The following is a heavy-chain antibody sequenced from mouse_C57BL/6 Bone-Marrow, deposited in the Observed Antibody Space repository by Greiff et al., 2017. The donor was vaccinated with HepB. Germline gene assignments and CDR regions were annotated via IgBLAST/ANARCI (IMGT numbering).Heavy chain of an antibody. CDR3: ARGGTGPFAY. CDR1: GFTFSSYA. CDR2: ISDGGSYT. V-gene: IGHV5-4*03. J-gene: IGHJ3*01. D-gene: IGHD4-1*01. Sequence: DVMLVESGGGLVKPGGSLKLSCSASGFTFSSYAMSWVRQTPEKRLEWVATISDGGSYTYYPENVKGRFTISRDNAKNNLYLQMSHLKSEDTAMYYCARGGTGPFAYWGQGTLVTVSA.